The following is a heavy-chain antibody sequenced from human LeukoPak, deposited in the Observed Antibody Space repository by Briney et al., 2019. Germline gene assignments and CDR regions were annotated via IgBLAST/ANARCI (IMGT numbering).Heavy chain of an antibody. CDR1: GFTFSNYW. V-gene: IGHV3-7*01. CDR3: ARGVDTTMAPADV. Sequence: PGGSLRLSCAASGFTFSNYWMSWVRQAPGKGLEWVANIKQDGSEKYYVDSVKGQFTISRDNAENSLYLQMNSLRAEDTAVYYCARGVDTTMAPADVWGKGTTVTVSS. D-gene: IGHD5-18*01. CDR2: IKQDGSEK. J-gene: IGHJ6*04.